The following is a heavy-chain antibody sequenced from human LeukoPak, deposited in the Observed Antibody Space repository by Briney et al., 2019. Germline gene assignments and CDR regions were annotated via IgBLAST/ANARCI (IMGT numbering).Heavy chain of an antibody. CDR2: MSPNNGHT. D-gene: IGHD2-8*02. V-gene: IGHV1-8*01. CDR1: RYTFTTYD. CDR3: ARNPYGTGHFDP. Sequence: EASVKVSCKASRYTFTTYDINWVRQATGRGLEWLGWMSPNNGHTGYAQKFQGRVTLTRDTSINTAYMELSSLTSEDTAVYYCARNPYGTGHFDPWGQGSLVTVSS. J-gene: IGHJ5*02.